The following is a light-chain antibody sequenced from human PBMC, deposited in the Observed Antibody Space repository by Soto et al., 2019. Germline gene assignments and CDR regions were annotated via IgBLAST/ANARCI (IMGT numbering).Light chain of an antibody. Sequence: EIVMTQSPATLSVSPGERATLSCRASQSVSSNLAWYQQKPGQAPSLLIYGASTRATGIPARFSGSGSGTEFTITISSMQSADFAVYYCQQNNNWPPWTFGQVTKVEIK. CDR2: GAS. CDR1: QSVSSN. V-gene: IGKV3-15*01. CDR3: QQNNNWPPWT. J-gene: IGKJ1*01.